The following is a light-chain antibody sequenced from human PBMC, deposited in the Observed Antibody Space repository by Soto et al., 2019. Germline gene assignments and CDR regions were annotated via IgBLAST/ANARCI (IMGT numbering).Light chain of an antibody. J-gene: IGKJ5*01. CDR2: GAS. CDR3: QQCGRTAT. Sequence: TQSPASLSVSVRERVTISWWTSQSVSGSLDWYQQKPGKAPRLLIYGASTRQSGVPSRISGSGSGTDYTLTISRLEPEDFAVYYCQQCGRTATFGQGTKVEIK. CDR1: QSVSGS. V-gene: IGKV1-39*01.